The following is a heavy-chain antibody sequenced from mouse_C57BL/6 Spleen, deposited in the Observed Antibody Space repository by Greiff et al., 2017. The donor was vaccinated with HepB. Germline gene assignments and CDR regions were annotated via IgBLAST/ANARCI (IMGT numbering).Heavy chain of an antibody. V-gene: IGHV1-82*01. D-gene: IGHD1-1*01. CDR3: ARYYYGSSYFDY. J-gene: IGHJ2*01. CDR2: IYPGDGDT. CDR1: GYAFSSSW. Sequence: VQRQQAGPELVKPGVSVKISCKASGYAFSSSWMNWVKQRPGKGLEWIGRIYPGDGDTNYNGKFKGKATLTADKSSSTAYMQLSSLTSEDSAVYFCARYYYGSSYFDYWGQGTTLTVSS.